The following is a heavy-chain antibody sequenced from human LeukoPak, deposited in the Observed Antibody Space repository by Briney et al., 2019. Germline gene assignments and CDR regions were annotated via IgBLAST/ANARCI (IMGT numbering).Heavy chain of an antibody. J-gene: IGHJ4*02. D-gene: IGHD3-3*01. Sequence: ASVKVSCKASGGTFSSYAISWVRQAPGQGLEWMGGIIPIFGTANYAQKFQGRVTITADESTSTAYMELSSLRSEDTAVYYCARDVGGDFWSGFHYLDYWGQGTLVTVSS. CDR2: IIPIFGTA. V-gene: IGHV1-69*13. CDR1: GGTFSSYA. CDR3: ARDVGGDFWSGFHYLDY.